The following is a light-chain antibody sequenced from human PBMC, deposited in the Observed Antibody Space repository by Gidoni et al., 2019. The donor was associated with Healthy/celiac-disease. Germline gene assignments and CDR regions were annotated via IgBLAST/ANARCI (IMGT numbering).Light chain of an antibody. J-gene: IGKJ2*01. Sequence: DTAMTQPLDSLAVSLGERATINCKSSQSVLYSSNNKNYLAWYQQKPGQPPKLLIYWASTRESGVPDRFSGSGSGTDFTLTISSLQAEDVAVYYCQQYYSTPYTFGQGTKLEIK. CDR1: QSVLYSSNNKNY. CDR2: WAS. CDR3: QQYYSTPYT. V-gene: IGKV4-1*01.